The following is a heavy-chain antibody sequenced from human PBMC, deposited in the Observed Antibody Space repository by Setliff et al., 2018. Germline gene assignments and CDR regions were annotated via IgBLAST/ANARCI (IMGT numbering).Heavy chain of an antibody. V-gene: IGHV3-73*01. CDR1: GFIFSGSA. Sequence: GGSLRLSCAASGFIFSGSAIHWVRQASGKGLEWVGRIRDKYNSYAIAYAASVEGRFTISRDDSKNMACLQMNSLRTEDTAVYYCTRRSANSSADWGQGTLVTVSS. J-gene: IGHJ4*02. D-gene: IGHD6-19*01. CDR2: IRDKYNSYAI. CDR3: TRRSANSSAD.